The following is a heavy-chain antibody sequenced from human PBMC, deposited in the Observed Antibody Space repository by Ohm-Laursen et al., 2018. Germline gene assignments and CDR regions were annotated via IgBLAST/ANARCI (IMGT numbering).Heavy chain of an antibody. V-gene: IGHV3-23*01. Sequence: SLRLSCTASGFTFSTYGMSWVRQAAGKGPEWVSSISRSGGGTYYADSVKGRFTISRDDSKNSLYLQMNSLRAEDTAVYYCARGGQQQVEDYWGQGTLVTVSS. CDR3: ARGGQQQVEDY. D-gene: IGHD6-13*01. CDR2: ISRSGGGT. CDR1: GFTFSTYG. J-gene: IGHJ4*02.